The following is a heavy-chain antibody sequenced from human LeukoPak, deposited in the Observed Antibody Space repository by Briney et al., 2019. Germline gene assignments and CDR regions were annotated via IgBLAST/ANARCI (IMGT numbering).Heavy chain of an antibody. CDR1: GGSVSSGSYY. Sequence: SETLSLTCTVSGGSVSSGSYYWSWIRQPPGEGLEWIGYIYYSGSTNYNPSLKSRVTISVDTSKNQFSLKLSSVTAADTAVYYCARDILGSGIINVPYAFDIWGQGTMVTVSS. CDR2: IYYSGST. CDR3: ARDILGSGIINVPYAFDI. D-gene: IGHD3-10*01. V-gene: IGHV4-61*01. J-gene: IGHJ3*02.